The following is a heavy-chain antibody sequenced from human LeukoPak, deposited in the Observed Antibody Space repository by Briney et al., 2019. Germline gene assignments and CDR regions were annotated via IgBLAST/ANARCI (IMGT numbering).Heavy chain of an antibody. CDR2: INLDGNDK. CDR3: VGSGGYFSK. V-gene: IGHV3-7*01. J-gene: IGHJ4*02. D-gene: IGHD1-26*01. Sequence: GGSLRLSCAASGFIFSSHWMSWVRQAPGKGLEWVANINLDGNDKNYVDSVKGRFTISRDNAKNSLYLQMNSLRAEDTAMYYCVGSGGYFSKWGQGTLVTVSS. CDR1: GFIFSSHW.